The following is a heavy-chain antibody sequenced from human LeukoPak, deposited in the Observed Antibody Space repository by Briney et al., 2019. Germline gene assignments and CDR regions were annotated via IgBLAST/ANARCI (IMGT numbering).Heavy chain of an antibody. D-gene: IGHD3-10*01. CDR2: ISHSGST. CDR1: GGSISSGGYF. V-gene: IGHV4-31*03. J-gene: IGHJ5*02. CDR3: ARDLWFGEYNWFDP. Sequence: SQTLSLTCTVSGGSISSGGYFWSWVRQHPAKGLEWIGYISHSGSTYYNPSLKSRVTISLDTSKDRFSLRLCSVTAADTAVYYCARDLWFGEYNWFDPWGQGTLVTVAS.